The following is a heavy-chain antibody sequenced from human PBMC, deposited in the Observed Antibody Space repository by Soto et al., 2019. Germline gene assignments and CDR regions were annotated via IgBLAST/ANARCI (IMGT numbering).Heavy chain of an antibody. D-gene: IGHD1-26*01. Sequence: ASVKVSCKASGYTFTSYGISWVRQAPGQGLEWMGWISAYNGDTNYAQKLQGRVTMTTDTSTSTAYMELRSLRSDDTAVYYCARDQNIVGATIWVYWGQGTLVTVSS. J-gene: IGHJ4*02. CDR3: ARDQNIVGATIWVY. V-gene: IGHV1-18*04. CDR1: GYTFTSYG. CDR2: ISAYNGDT.